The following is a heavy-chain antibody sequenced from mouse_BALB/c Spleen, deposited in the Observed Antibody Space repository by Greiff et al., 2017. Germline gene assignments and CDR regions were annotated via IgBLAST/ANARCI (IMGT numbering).Heavy chain of an antibody. CDR1: GYTFTSYY. Sequence: VQLQQSGPELVKPGASVRISCKASGYTFTSYYIHWVKQRPGQGLEWIGWIYPGNVNTKYNEKFKGKATLTADKSSSTAYMQLSSLTSEDSAVYFCARWGSSYVKDFDYWGQGTTLTVSS. D-gene: IGHD1-1*01. CDR3: ARWGSSYVKDFDY. J-gene: IGHJ2*01. V-gene: IGHV1S56*01. CDR2: IYPGNVNT.